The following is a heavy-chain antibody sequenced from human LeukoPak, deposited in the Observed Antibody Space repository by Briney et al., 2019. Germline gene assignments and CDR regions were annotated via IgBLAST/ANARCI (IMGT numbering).Heavy chain of an antibody. D-gene: IGHD4-17*01. CDR3: AKLAGDANIDY. CDR1: GYSFTTYW. J-gene: IGHJ4*02. Sequence: GESLKISCRGSGYSFTTYWIGWVRQMPGKGLEWMGIIYPDDSETRYSPSFQGQVSISADKSISTAYLQWSGLKASDTAMYYCAKLAGDANIDYWGQGTLVTVSS. V-gene: IGHV5-51*01. CDR2: IYPDDSET.